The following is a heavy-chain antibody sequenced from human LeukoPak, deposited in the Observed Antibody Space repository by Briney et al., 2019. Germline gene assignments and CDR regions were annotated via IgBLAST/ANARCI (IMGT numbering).Heavy chain of an antibody. V-gene: IGHV4-59*12. CDR3: ARDPIVGATLDAFDI. Sequence: SETLSLTCTVSGGSISIYYWSWVRQPPGKGLEWMGYVYNGGNTDYNPSLKSRVTISADTSKNQFSLKLTSVTAADTAVYYCARDPIVGATLDAFDIWGQGTMVTVSS. CDR1: GGSISIYY. J-gene: IGHJ3*02. D-gene: IGHD1-26*01. CDR2: VYNGGNT.